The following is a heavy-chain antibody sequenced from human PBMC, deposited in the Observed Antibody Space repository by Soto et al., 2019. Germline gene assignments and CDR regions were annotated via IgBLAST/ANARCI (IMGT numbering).Heavy chain of an antibody. CDR2: ISSSSSTI. CDR3: ARENDYVWGSYRLNWFDP. J-gene: IGHJ5*02. Sequence: EVQLVESGGGLVQPGGSLRLSCAASGFTFSSDSMNWVRQAPGKGLEWVSYISSSSSTIYYADSVKGRFTISRDNAKNSXXLQMNRLRDEDTAVYYCARENDYVWGSYRLNWFDPWGQGTLVTVSS. D-gene: IGHD3-16*02. CDR1: GFTFSSDS. V-gene: IGHV3-48*02.